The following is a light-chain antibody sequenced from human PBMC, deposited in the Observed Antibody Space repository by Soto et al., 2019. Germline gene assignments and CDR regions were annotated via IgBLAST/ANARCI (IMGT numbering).Light chain of an antibody. V-gene: IGKV3-11*01. Sequence: EIVLTQSPATLSLSPGERATLSCRASQSVNSYLAWYQQKPGQAPRLLISDASNRATGIPARFSGSGSGTDFTLTINSLEPEDFAVYYCQHRSEWPVSFGQGTRLEIK. CDR1: QSVNSY. J-gene: IGKJ5*01. CDR3: QHRSEWPVS. CDR2: DAS.